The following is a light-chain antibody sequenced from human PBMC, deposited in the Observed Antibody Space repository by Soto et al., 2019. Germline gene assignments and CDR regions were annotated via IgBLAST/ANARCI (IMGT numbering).Light chain of an antibody. Sequence: QPVLTQSSSASASLGSSVKLTCTLSSGHSSYIIAWHQQQPGKAPRYLMKLEGSGSYNKGSGVPDRFSGSSSGADRYLTISNLQFEDEADYYCETWDSNTWVFSGGTKLTVL. CDR1: SGHSSYI. CDR3: ETWDSNTWV. J-gene: IGLJ3*02. CDR2: LEGSGSY. V-gene: IGLV4-60*02.